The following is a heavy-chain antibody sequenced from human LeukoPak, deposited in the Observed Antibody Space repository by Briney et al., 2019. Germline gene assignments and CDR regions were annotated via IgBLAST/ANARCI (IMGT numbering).Heavy chain of an antibody. Sequence: NPGGSLRPSCAASGFTFSSYSMNWVRQAPGKGLEWVSYISSSSSTIYYADSVKGRFTISRDNAKNSLYLQMNSLRAEDTAVYYCAREKVYCSTTSCPTDAFDIWGQGTMVTVSS. CDR1: GFTFSSYS. CDR3: AREKVYCSTTSCPTDAFDI. V-gene: IGHV3-48*01. J-gene: IGHJ3*02. D-gene: IGHD2-2*01. CDR2: ISSSSSTI.